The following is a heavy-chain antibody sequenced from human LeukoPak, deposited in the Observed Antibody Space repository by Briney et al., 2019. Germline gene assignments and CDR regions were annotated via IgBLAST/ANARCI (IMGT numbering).Heavy chain of an antibody. J-gene: IGHJ6*03. D-gene: IGHD3/OR15-3a*01. CDR2: MNPNSGNT. CDR3: ARAYPPEIFGPDYYYYYYMDV. V-gene: IGHV1-8*03. CDR1: GYTFTSYD. Sequence: GASVKVSCKASGYTFTSYDINWVRQATGQGLEWMGWMNPNSGNTGYAQKFQGRVTITRNTSISTAYMELSSLRSEDTAVYYCARAYPPEIFGPDYYYYYYMDVWGKGTTVTVSS.